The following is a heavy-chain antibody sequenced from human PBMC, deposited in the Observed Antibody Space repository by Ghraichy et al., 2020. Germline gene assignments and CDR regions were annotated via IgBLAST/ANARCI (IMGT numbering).Heavy chain of an antibody. CDR1: GFTFSSYA. V-gene: IGHV3-64D*06. D-gene: IGHD6-19*01. Sequence: GESLNISCSASGFTFSSYAMDWVRQAPGKGLEYVSAINNNGGSTYYADSVKGRFTISRDNSKNTLYLQMSSLRAEDTAVYYCVKYSTGWYRGHFDYWGQGTLVTVSS. J-gene: IGHJ4*02. CDR2: INNNGGST. CDR3: VKYSTGWYRGHFDY.